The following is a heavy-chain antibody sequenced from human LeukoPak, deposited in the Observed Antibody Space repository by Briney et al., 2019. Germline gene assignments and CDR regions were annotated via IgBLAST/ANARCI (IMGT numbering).Heavy chain of an antibody. CDR2: INTNTGNP. J-gene: IGHJ6*03. CDR1: GYTFTGYY. V-gene: IGHV7-4-1*02. CDR3: ARDQSSSWSHYYYMDV. D-gene: IGHD6-13*01. Sequence: ASVKVSCKASGYTFTGYYMHWVRQAPGQGLEWMGWINTNTGNPTYAQGFTGRFVFPLDTSVSTAYLQISSLKAEDTAVYYCARDQSSSWSHYYYMDVWGKGTTVTVSS.